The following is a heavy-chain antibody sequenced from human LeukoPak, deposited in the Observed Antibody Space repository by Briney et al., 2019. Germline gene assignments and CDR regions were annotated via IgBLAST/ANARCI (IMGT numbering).Heavy chain of an antibody. CDR3: AELGITMIGGV. D-gene: IGHD3-10*02. J-gene: IGHJ6*04. CDR1: GFASSSYE. Sequence: PGGSLRLSCAASGFASSSYEMNWARQAPGQGLEWVSYISSSGSTIYYADSVKGRFTISRDNAKNSLYLQMNSLRAEDTAVYYCAELGITMIGGVWGKGTTVTISS. CDR2: ISSSGSTI. V-gene: IGHV3-48*03.